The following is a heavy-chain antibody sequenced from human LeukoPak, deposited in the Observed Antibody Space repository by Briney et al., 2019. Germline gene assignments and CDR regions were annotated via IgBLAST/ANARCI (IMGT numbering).Heavy chain of an antibody. CDR1: GYRFTSYW. J-gene: IGHJ3*02. CDR2: IDPSDSYT. Sequence: GESLRISCKGSGYRFTSYWISWVRQMPGKGLEWMGKIDPSDSYTNYSPSFQGHVTISADKSISTAYLQWNSLEASDTAIYYRARRGAFDIWGQGTTVTVSS. D-gene: IGHD3-10*01. V-gene: IGHV5-10-1*01. CDR3: ARRGAFDI.